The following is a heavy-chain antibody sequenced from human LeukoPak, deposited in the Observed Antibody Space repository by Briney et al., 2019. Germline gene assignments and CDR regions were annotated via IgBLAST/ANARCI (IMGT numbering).Heavy chain of an antibody. CDR2: IYYSGST. CDR3: ARGDDSSGYYRPATFDY. CDR1: GGSISSGDYY. V-gene: IGHV4-30-4*01. D-gene: IGHD3-22*01. Sequence: PSETLSLTCTVSGGSISSGDYYWSWIRQPPGKGLEWIGYIYYSGSTYYNPSLKSRVTISVDTSKNQFSLKLSSVTAADTAVYYCARGDDSSGYYRPATFDYWGQGTLVIVSS. J-gene: IGHJ4*02.